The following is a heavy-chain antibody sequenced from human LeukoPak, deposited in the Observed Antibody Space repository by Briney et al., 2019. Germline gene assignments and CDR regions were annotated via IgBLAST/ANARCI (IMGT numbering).Heavy chain of an antibody. J-gene: IGHJ6*03. CDR1: GGSISSGSYY. V-gene: IGHV4-61*02. D-gene: IGHD1-26*01. CDR2: IYTSGST. CDR3: ARVGATLYYYMDV. Sequence: SQTLSLTCTVSGGSISSGSYYWSWIRQPAGKGLEWIGRIYTSGSTNYNPSLKSRVTISVDTSKNQFSLKLSSVTAADTAVYYCARVGATLYYYMDVWGKGTTVTVSS.